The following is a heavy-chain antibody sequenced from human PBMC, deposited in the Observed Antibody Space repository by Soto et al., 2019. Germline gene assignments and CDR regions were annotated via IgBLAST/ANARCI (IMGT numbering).Heavy chain of an antibody. CDR3: ARKGRPHNFDY. J-gene: IGHJ4*02. V-gene: IGHV4-31*03. CDR2: IYYSGST. CDR1: GGSISSGGYY. Sequence: PSETLSLTCTVSGGSISSGGYYWSWIRQHPGKGLEWIGYIYYSGSTYYNPSLKSRVTISVDTSKNQFSLKLSSVTAADTAVYYCARKGRPHNFDYWGQGTLVTVPS.